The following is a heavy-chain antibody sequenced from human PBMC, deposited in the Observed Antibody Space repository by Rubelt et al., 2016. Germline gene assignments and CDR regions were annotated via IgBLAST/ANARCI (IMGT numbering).Heavy chain of an antibody. J-gene: IGHJ4*02. CDR2: IRQDGRGK. D-gene: IGHD6-19*01. V-gene: IGHV3-7*01. Sequence: EVQLVESGGGLVQPGRSLRLSCSAPGFTFYRYLITWVRQAPGKGVGWGAKIRQDGRGKAYVDSVKGRFTISRDNAKNALYLQMNSLRAEETALDYCASQWPGVRLYWGQGTLVIVSS. CDR1: GFTFYRYL. CDR3: ASQWPGVRLY.